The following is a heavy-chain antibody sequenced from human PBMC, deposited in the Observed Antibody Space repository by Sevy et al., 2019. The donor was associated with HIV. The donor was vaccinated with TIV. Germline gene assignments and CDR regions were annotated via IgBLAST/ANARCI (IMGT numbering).Heavy chain of an antibody. V-gene: IGHV1-2*02. CDR3: ARDPDEYSSSLNGMDV. CDR2: INLNSGGT. J-gene: IGHJ6*02. Sequence: ASVKVSCKASGYTFTASYMHWVRQAPGQGLEWMGWINLNSGGTDYAQKSQGRVTMTRDTSISTTYMELTRLTSDDTAVYYCARDPDEYSSSLNGMDVWGQGTSVTVSS. D-gene: IGHD6-6*01. CDR1: GYTFTASY.